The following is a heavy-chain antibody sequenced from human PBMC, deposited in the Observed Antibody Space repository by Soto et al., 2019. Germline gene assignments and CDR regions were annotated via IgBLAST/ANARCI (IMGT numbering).Heavy chain of an antibody. Sequence: ASVTVSCKASGYTFTSHGNSWVRQAPVQGLKWMEWISAYSGNTNYAQKLQGRVTMTTDTSMSTAYMEPMILRSFDTAVYFCAREGRGWYFVYWGQGTLVIVSS. CDR3: AREGRGWYFVY. CDR2: ISAYSGNT. V-gene: IGHV1-18*01. CDR1: GYTFTSHG. J-gene: IGHJ4*02. D-gene: IGHD6-19*01.